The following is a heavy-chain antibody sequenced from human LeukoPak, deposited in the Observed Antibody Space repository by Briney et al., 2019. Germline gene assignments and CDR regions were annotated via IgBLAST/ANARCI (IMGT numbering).Heavy chain of an antibody. Sequence: PSETLSLTCAVSGGSISSGGYSWSWIRQPPGKGLEWIGYIYQSGSTYYNPSLRSRVTISVDRSKNQFSLKLSSVTAADTAVYYCARDAEGEDYGGNEYYFDYWGQGTLVTVSS. J-gene: IGHJ4*02. CDR1: GGSISSGGYS. CDR2: IYQSGST. CDR3: ARDAEGEDYGGNEYYFDY. V-gene: IGHV4-30-2*01. D-gene: IGHD4-23*01.